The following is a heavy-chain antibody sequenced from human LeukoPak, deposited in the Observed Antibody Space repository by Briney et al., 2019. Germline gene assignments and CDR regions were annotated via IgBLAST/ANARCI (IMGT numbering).Heavy chain of an antibody. Sequence: ASVKVSCKVSGYTLTELSTHWVRQAPGKGLEWMGGFDPEDGETIYAQKFQGRVTMTEDTSTDTAYMELSSLRSEDTAVYYCATVGTYYYDSSGLDYWGQGTLVTVSS. J-gene: IGHJ4*02. CDR2: FDPEDGET. CDR3: ATVGTYYYDSSGLDY. V-gene: IGHV1-24*01. CDR1: GYTLTELS. D-gene: IGHD3-22*01.